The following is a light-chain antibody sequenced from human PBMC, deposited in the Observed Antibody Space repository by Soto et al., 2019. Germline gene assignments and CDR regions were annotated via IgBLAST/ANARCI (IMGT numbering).Light chain of an antibody. CDR1: QDIGRW. CDR2: EAS. J-gene: IGKJ4*01. Sequence: DVPMTQSPSSVSASVGDRVTFTCRASQDIGRWLAWYQQKPGKAPNLLIYEASKLRSGVPSRFSGSGSGTAFTLTISSVQTEDFGTYYCQQAKNYPVTFGGGTNVEIK. V-gene: IGKV1-12*01. CDR3: QQAKNYPVT.